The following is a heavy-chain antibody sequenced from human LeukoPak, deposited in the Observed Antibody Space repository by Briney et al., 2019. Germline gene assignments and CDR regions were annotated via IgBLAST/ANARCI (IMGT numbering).Heavy chain of an antibody. CDR3: ARVQGGGYRTADY. J-gene: IGHJ4*02. CDR2: ISSSSSTI. D-gene: IGHD6-19*01. Sequence: PGGSLKLSCAASGFSFSSYSMNWARQSPGKGLEWDSYISSSSSTISYADSVKGRFTISRDNSKNTLFLQMNSLRGEDTAMYYCARVQGGGYRTADYWGQGTLVTVSS. V-gene: IGHV3-48*01. CDR1: GFSFSSYS.